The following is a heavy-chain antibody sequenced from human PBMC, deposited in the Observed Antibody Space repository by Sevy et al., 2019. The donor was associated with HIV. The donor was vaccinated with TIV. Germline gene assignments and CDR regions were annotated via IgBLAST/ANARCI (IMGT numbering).Heavy chain of an antibody. CDR3: ASLPTPYGGYPYYFDY. Sequence: GGSLRLSCAVSGFTFSGYAMNWVRQAPGKGLEWVSAINGKGRSTHYADSVEGRFTISRDNSKNTLYLQMNSLRAEDTAVYYCASLPTPYGGYPYYFDYWGQGTLVTVSS. CDR1: GFTFSGYA. D-gene: IGHD5-12*01. J-gene: IGHJ4*02. V-gene: IGHV3-23*01. CDR2: INGKGRST.